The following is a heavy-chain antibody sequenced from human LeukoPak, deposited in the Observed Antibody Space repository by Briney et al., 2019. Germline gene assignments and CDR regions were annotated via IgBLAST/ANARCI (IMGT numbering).Heavy chain of an antibody. CDR2: IYYSGST. CDR3: ARGYYDSSGPLDY. Sequence: SETLSLTCTVSGGSISSYYWSCIRRPPGKGLEWIGYIYYSGSTNYNPSLKSRVTISVDTSKNQFSLKLSSVTAADTAVYYCARGYYDSSGPLDYWGQGTLVTVSS. J-gene: IGHJ4*02. V-gene: IGHV4-59*08. CDR1: GGSISSYY. D-gene: IGHD3-22*01.